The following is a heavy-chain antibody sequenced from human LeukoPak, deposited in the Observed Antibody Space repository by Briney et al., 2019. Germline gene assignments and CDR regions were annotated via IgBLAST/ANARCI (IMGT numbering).Heavy chain of an antibody. CDR1: GYTFTSYA. CDR2: TNAGNGNT. V-gene: IGHV1-3*01. CDR3: ARGVGCCSSTSCYGGEDY. Sequence: ASVKVSCKASGYTFTSYAMHWVRQAPGQRLEWMGWTNAGNGNTKYSQKFQGRVTITRDTSASTAYMELSSLRSEDTAVYYCARGVGCCSSTSCYGGEDYWGQGTLVTVSS. J-gene: IGHJ4*02. D-gene: IGHD2-2*01.